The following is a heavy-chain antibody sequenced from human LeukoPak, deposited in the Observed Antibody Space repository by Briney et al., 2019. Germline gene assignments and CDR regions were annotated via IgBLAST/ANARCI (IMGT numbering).Heavy chain of an antibody. D-gene: IGHD3-22*01. CDR2: ISSSGGTT. V-gene: IGHV3-23*01. CDR3: ARDGYYYDSSGYNFDY. J-gene: IGHJ4*02. CDR1: GFTFSSYA. Sequence: GGSLRLSCAASGFTFSSYAIAWVRQAPGKGLECVSGISSSGGTTYYADSVKGRFSISRDNSKSTLYLQMNSLRAEDTAVYYCARDGYYYDSSGYNFDYWGQGTLVTVSS.